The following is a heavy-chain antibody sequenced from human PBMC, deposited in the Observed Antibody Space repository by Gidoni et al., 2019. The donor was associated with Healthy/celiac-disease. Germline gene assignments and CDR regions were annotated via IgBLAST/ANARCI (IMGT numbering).Heavy chain of an antibody. V-gene: IGHV1-2*02. CDR2: INPNSGGT. CDR1: GYTFTGYY. D-gene: IGHD3-10*01. J-gene: IGHJ6*02. CDR3: ARVGENTLIGGLIYYYYGMDV. Sequence: QVQLVQSGAEVKKPGASVKVSCKASGYTFTGYYMHWGRQAPGQGLEWMGWINPNSGGTNYAQKFQGRVTMTRDTSISTAYMELSRLRSDDTAVYYCARVGENTLIGGLIYYYYGMDVWGQGTTVTVSS.